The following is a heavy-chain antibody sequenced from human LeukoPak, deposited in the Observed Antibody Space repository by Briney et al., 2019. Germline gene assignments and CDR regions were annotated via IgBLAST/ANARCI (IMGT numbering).Heavy chain of an antibody. CDR3: ANDQGTGWSDFDY. D-gene: IGHD6-19*01. V-gene: IGHV3-21*01. Sequence: GGSLRLSCAASGFSFSNFAMNWVRQAPGKGLEWVSSISSSSSYISYADSVKGRFTISRDNAKNSLDLQMSSLRPEDTAVYYCANDQGTGWSDFDYWGQGTLVTVSS. J-gene: IGHJ4*02. CDR2: ISSSSSYI. CDR1: GFSFSNFA.